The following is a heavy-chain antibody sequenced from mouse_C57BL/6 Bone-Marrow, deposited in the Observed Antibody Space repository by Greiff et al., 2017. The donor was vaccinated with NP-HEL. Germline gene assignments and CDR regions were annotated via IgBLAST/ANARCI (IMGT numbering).Heavy chain of an antibody. D-gene: IGHD1-1*01. CDR1: GYTFTSYW. CDR2: INPSSGYT. J-gene: IGHJ1*03. Sequence: QVHVMQSGAELAKPGASVKLSCKASGYTFTSYWMHWVKQRPGQGLEWIGYINPSSGYTKYNQKFKDKATLTPDKSSSTAYMQMRSLTYEDSAVYDCARGVDYDYGSSPYWYFDVWGTGTTVTVSS. CDR3: ARGVDYDYGSSPYWYFDV. V-gene: IGHV1-7*01.